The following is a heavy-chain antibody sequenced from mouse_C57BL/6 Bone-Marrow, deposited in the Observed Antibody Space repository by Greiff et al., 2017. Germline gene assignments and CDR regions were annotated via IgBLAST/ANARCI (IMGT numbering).Heavy chain of an antibody. CDR3: ARLAAMDY. Sequence: QVQLQQPGAELVMPGASVKLSCKASGYTFTSYWMHWVKQRPGQGLAWIVDIYPSASYTNYNQKFKGKSTLTVYKSSSTAYMQLSSLTSEASAVYYCARLAAMDYWGQGTSVTVSS. CDR2: IYPSASYT. V-gene: IGHV1-69*01. CDR1: GYTFTSYW. J-gene: IGHJ4*01.